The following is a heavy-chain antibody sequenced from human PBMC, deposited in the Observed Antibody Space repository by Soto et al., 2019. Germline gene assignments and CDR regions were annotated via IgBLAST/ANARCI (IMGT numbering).Heavy chain of an antibody. D-gene: IGHD2-15*01. CDR2: IWYDGSNK. CDR3: ARDLVEGRTYYYYGMDV. J-gene: IGHJ6*02. Sequence: QVQLVESGGGVVQPGRSLRLSCAASGFTFSSYGMHWVRQAPGKGLEWVAVIWYDGSNKYYADSVKGRFTISRDNSKNTLYLQMNSLRAEDTAVYDCARDLVEGRTYYYYGMDVWGQGTTVTVSS. V-gene: IGHV3-33*01. CDR1: GFTFSSYG.